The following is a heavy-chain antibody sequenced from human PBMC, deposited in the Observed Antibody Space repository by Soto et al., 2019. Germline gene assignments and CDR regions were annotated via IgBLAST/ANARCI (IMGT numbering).Heavy chain of an antibody. J-gene: IGHJ6*02. D-gene: IGHD2-15*01. CDR3: AGWSGVGVAGMDV. V-gene: IGHV4-30-4*01. Sequence: QVQLQESGPRLVKPLQTLSLTCTVSGDSINSGDYYWSWIRQSPGRGLEWVGYSFYSGITDYNPSLKSRMTISMDTSKNQFSLRLNSVTAADTAVYFCAGWSGVGVAGMDVWGQGTTVSVSS. CDR1: GDSINSGDYY. CDR2: SFYSGIT.